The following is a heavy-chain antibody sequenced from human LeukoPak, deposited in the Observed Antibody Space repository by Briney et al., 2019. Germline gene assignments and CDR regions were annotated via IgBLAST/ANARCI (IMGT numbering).Heavy chain of an antibody. J-gene: IGHJ4*02. V-gene: IGHV1-8*01. CDR2: MNPNSGNT. D-gene: IGHD4-17*01. Sequence: ASVKVSCKASGYTFTAYDINWVRQATGQGLEWMGWMNPNSGNTGYAQKFQGRVTMTRNTSISTAYMELSSLRSDDTAVYYCARDWFGDYQTYNWGQGTLVTVSS. CDR1: GYTFTAYD. CDR3: ARDWFGDYQTYN.